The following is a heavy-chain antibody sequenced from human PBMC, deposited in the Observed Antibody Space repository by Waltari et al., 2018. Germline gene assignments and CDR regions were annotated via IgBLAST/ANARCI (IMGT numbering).Heavy chain of an antibody. CDR3: AKGSGMDV. CDR1: GFDFVTPA. Sequence: VQVLESGGDLVQPGGSLRLSCVASGFDFVTPAMSWVRQTPGKGPAWVSTITGTGGGPLYANSPYYADSVKGRFTISRDNSKNTIYLQMSSLSAEDTAVYYCAKGSGMDVWGHGTTVTVSS. V-gene: IGHV3-23*01. CDR2: ITGTGGGPLYANSP. J-gene: IGHJ6*02.